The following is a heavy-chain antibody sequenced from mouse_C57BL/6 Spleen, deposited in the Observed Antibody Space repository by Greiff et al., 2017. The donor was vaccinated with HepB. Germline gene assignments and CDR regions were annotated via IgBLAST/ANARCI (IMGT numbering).Heavy chain of an antibody. V-gene: IGHV3-2*02. Sequence: VQLKESGPGLVKPSQSLSLTCTVTGYSITSGYGWNWIRQFPGNKLEWMGYISYSGSTNYNPSLKSRISITRDTSKNQFFRQLNSVPTEDTATYYCSRTARIKYWGQGTTLTVSS. J-gene: IGHJ2*01. CDR2: ISYSGST. CDR1: GYSITSGYG. D-gene: IGHD1-2*01. CDR3: SRTARIKY.